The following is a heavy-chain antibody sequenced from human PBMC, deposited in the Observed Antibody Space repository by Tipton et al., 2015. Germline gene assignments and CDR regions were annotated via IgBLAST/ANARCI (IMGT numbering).Heavy chain of an antibody. D-gene: IGHD3-10*01. V-gene: IGHV3-9*01. CDR3: AKVLNARWYGEMDV. Sequence: SLRLSCAASGFTFGDYAMHWVRQAPGKGLEWVSGILWNSNTISYADSVKGRFTISRDNARNSLYLQMNSLRAEDTALYYCAKVLNARWYGEMDVWGRGTKVTVSS. CDR2: ILWNSNTI. CDR1: GFTFGDYA. J-gene: IGHJ6*02.